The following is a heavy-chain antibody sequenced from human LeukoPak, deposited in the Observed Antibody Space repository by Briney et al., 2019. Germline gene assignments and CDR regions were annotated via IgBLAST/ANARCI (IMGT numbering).Heavy chain of an antibody. CDR3: AKGTYYYDSSGYSHGANFDY. V-gene: IGHV5-51*01. D-gene: IGHD3-22*01. J-gene: IGHJ4*02. CDR2: IYPGDSDT. CDR1: GYSFTSYW. Sequence: GASLKISFKGSGYSFTSYWIGWVRQMPGKGQEWMGIIYPGDSDTRYSPSFQGQVTISADKSISTAYLQWSSLKASDTAMYYCAKGTYYYDSSGYSHGANFDYWGQGTLVTVSS.